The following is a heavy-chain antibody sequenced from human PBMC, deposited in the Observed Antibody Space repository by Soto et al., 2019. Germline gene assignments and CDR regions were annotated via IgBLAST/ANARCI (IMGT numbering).Heavy chain of an antibody. J-gene: IGHJ6*02. V-gene: IGHV4-34*01. CDR3: ARGHRYWGGDCWTYSYYGLDV. Sequence: SETLALTRAVYGESFNGYHWWWIRQPPEKGLEWIGEINHSGSTNYNPSLESRVTMSVDTSKKQFSLRLSSVTAADTAVYYCARGHRYWGGDCWTYSYYGLDVWGQGTMV. CDR1: GESFNGYH. CDR2: INHSGST. D-gene: IGHD2-21*02.